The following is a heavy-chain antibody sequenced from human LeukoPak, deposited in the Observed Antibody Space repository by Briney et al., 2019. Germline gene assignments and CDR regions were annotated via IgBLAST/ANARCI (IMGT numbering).Heavy chain of an antibody. CDR2: ISAYNGNT. V-gene: IGHV1-18*01. CDR1: GYTFTSYG. D-gene: IGHD1-26*01. CDR3: GRWVRGRYSGSYYPDY. J-gene: IGHJ4*02. Sequence: ASVKVSCKASGYTFTSYGISWVRQAPEQGLERMGWISAYNGNTNYAQKLQGRDTLTTDTYTSTPYMELRSLRSDDTAVYYCGRWVRGRYSGSYYPDYWGQGTLVTVSS.